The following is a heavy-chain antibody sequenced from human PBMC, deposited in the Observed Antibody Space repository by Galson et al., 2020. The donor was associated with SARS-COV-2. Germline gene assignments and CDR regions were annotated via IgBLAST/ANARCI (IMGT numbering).Heavy chain of an antibody. CDR2: ISSSSYT. CDR1: GFTFSDYY. J-gene: IGHJ3*02. Sequence: KIGESLKISCAASGFTFSDYYMSWIRQDPGKGLEWVSYISSSSYTNYADYVKGRFTISRDNAKNSLYLQMNSLRAEDTAVYYCSRDSFISGSYIGHAFDIWGQGTMVTVSS. D-gene: IGHD1-26*01. CDR3: SRDSFISGSYIGHAFDI. V-gene: IGHV3-11*05.